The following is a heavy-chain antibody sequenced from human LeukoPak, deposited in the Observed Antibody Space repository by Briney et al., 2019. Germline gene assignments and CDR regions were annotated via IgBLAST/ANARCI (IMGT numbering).Heavy chain of an antibody. CDR3: ARDTTMITYWFDP. J-gene: IGHJ5*02. Sequence: ASVKVSRKASGYTFTGYYMHWVRQAPGQGLEWMGWINPNSGGTNYAQKFQGRVTMTRDTSVSTAYMELNRLRSDDTGVYYCARDTTMITYWFDPWGQGTLVTVSS. V-gene: IGHV1-2*02. CDR1: GYTFTGYY. CDR2: INPNSGGT. D-gene: IGHD5-18*01.